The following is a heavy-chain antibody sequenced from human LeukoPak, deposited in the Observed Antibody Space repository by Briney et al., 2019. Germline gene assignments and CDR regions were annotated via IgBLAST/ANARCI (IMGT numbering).Heavy chain of an antibody. CDR1: GYTFSVSY. Sequence: ASVTVSCKASGYTFSVSYIHWVRQAPGQGLEWLGRINPNSGDTNYAQNFHGRVTMTRGTSITTAYMELNSLTSDDTAVYFCAGAYCGGDCYSGRAFDIWGQGTMVTVSS. V-gene: IGHV1-2*06. J-gene: IGHJ3*02. CDR2: INPNSGDT. CDR3: AGAYCGGDCYSGRAFDI. D-gene: IGHD2-21*02.